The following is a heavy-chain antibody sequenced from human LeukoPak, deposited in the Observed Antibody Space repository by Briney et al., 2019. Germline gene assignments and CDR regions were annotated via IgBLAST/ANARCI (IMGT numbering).Heavy chain of an antibody. Sequence: GGSLRLSCVASGITFSAYWMNWVRQAPGKGLVWVSRINGDGSSTNYADSVKGRFTISRDNAKNTLYLQLNSLRAEDTAIYYCARSQGPYDYWGQGTLVTVSS. V-gene: IGHV3-74*01. CDR3: ARSQGPYDY. CDR2: INGDGSST. CDR1: GITFSAYW. J-gene: IGHJ4*02.